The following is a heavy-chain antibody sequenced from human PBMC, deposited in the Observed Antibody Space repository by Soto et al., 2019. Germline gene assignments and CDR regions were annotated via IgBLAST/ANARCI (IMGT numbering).Heavy chain of an antibody. V-gene: IGHV3-23*01. CDR2: ISGSGGIT. D-gene: IGHD1-26*01. CDR3: AQSKVGATSNYFDY. J-gene: IGHJ4*02. CDR1: GFTFSSYD. Sequence: EVQLLESGGGLVQPGGSLRLSCAASGFTFSSYDMSWVRQAPGKGLEWVSGISGSGGITYYADSVKGRFTISRDNSKNTLYLQLNSLRVEDTAVYYCAQSKVGATSNYFDYWGQGTLVTVSS.